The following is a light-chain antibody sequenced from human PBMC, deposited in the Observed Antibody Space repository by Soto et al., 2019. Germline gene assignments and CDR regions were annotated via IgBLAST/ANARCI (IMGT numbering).Light chain of an antibody. Sequence: QLVLTQPASVSGSPGQSITISCTGTTSDVGGYNYVSWYQKHPGKAPKLMIYDVSNRPSGVSNRFSGSKSGNTASLTISGLQAEDEADYYCSSYRSSSIVVFGGGTQLTVL. CDR3: SSYRSSSIVV. J-gene: IGLJ2*01. CDR2: DVS. V-gene: IGLV2-14*01. CDR1: TSDVGGYNY.